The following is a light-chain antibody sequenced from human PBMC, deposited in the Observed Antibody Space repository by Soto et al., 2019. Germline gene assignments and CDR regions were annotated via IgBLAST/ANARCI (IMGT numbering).Light chain of an antibody. CDR2: GVS. J-gene: IGLJ2*01. CDR1: RNDVGLYNY. CDR3: SSYTSSSTVV. Sequence: QSALTQPASVSASPGQSITISCTGTRNDVGLYNYVSWYQHHPGNAPKLIIYGVSDRPSGVSNRFSGSKSGNTASLTISGLQAEDEADYYCSSYTSSSTVVFGGGTKLTVL. V-gene: IGLV2-14*01.